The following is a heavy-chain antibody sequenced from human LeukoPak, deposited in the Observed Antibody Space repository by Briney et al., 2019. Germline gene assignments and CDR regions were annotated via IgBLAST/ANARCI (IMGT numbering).Heavy chain of an antibody. D-gene: IGHD2-2*01. CDR3: ARDRTSTNWFDP. CDR2: INPNSGGT. J-gene: IGHJ5*02. Sequence: ASVKVSCKAFGYTFTDYYIHGVRQAPGQGLEWMGRINPNSGGTNYAQKFQGRVTLTRDTSITTAYMDLSRLTSDDTAVYYCARDRTSTNWFDPWGQGTLSPSPQ. V-gene: IGHV1-2*06. CDR1: GYTFTDYY.